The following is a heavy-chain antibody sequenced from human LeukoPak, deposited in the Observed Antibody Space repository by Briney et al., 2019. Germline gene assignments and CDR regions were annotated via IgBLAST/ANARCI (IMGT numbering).Heavy chain of an antibody. CDR1: GFTFSSYA. Sequence: GRSLRLSCAASGFTFSSYAMHWVRQAPGKGLEWVAVISYDGNNKYYADSVKGRFTISRDNSKNTLYLQMNSLRAEDTAVYYCARGGAAAGPRGYFDYWGQGTLVTVSS. J-gene: IGHJ4*02. CDR3: ARGGAAAGPRGYFDY. CDR2: ISYDGNNK. D-gene: IGHD6-13*01. V-gene: IGHV3-30-3*01.